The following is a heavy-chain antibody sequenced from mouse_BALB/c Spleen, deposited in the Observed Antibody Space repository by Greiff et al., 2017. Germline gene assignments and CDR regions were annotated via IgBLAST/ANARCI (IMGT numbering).Heavy chain of an antibody. J-gene: IGHJ4*01. CDR2: IWSGGST. V-gene: IGHV2-2*02. CDR1: GFSLTSYG. Sequence: VKLVESGPGLVQPSQSLSITCTVSGFSLTSYGVHWVRQSPGKGLEWLGVIWSGGSTDYNAAFISRLSISKDNSKSQVFFKMNSLQANDTAIYYCASHITTVVATRAMDYWGQGTSVTVSS. CDR3: ASHITTVVATRAMDY. D-gene: IGHD1-1*01.